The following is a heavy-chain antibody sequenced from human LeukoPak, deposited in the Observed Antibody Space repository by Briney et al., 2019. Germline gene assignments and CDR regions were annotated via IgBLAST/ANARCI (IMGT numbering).Heavy chain of an antibody. CDR2: ISAYNGNT. D-gene: IGHD6-19*01. V-gene: IGHV1-18*01. CDR3: ARLGSSGWHVRIFEVWFDP. Sequence: ASVKVSCKASGYTFTSYGISWVRQAPGQGLEWMGWISAYNGNTNYAQKLQGRVTMTTDTSTSTAYMELRSLRSDDTAVYYCARLGSSGWHVRIFEVWFDPWGQGTLVTVSS. CDR1: GYTFTSYG. J-gene: IGHJ5*02.